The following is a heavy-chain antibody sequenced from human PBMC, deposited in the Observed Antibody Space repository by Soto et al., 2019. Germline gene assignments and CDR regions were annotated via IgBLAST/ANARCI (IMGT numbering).Heavy chain of an antibody. CDR2: LYNSGST. J-gene: IGHJ6*02. CDR3: ATRGPQPYSSSWSDYYYYGMDV. CDR1: GGSIRRYY. D-gene: IGHD6-13*01. V-gene: IGHV4-59*01. Sequence: SETLSLTCTVSGGSIRRYYWSWIRQAPGKGLEWIGYLYNSGSTVYNPSLKSRVTISVDTSKNQFSLKLNSVTAADTAVYYCATRGPQPYSSSWSDYYYYGMDVWGQGTTVTVSS.